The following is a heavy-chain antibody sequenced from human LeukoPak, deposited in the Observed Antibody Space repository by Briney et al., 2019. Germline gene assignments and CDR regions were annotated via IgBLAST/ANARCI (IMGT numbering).Heavy chain of an antibody. CDR1: GYTFNGYY. V-gene: IGHV1-2*02. Sequence: ASVEVSCKASGYTFNGYYLHWVRQAPGQGLEWMGWVNPNSGATTYAQKFQGRVTMTRDTSISTAYMELSRLRSDDTAVYFCARVRIPVAGDAFDIWGQGTMVTVSS. J-gene: IGHJ3*02. CDR2: VNPNSGAT. CDR3: ARVRIPVAGDAFDI. D-gene: IGHD6-19*01.